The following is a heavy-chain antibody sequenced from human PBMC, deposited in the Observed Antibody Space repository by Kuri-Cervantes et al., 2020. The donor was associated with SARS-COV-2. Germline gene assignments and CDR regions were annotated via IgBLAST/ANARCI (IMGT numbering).Heavy chain of an antibody. Sequence: GRSLRLSCAGSGFGFSEFAMHWVRQAPGKGLEWIAVISKDGGKKYYRDSVEGRFIISRDNAKNTLSLQMNSLRPEDTAVYYCARAGLGNFYIPYWFFGMDVWGLGTTVTVSS. V-gene: IGHV3-30*03. CDR1: GFGFSEFA. J-gene: IGHJ6*02. CDR2: ISKDGGKK. CDR3: ARAGLGNFYIPYWFFGMDV. D-gene: IGHD2-8*02.